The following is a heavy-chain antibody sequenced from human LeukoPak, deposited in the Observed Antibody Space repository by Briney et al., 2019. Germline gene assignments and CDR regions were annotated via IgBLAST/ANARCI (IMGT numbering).Heavy chain of an antibody. CDR3: ARSVFDWLFHGYYYYMDV. CDR1: GGSVTSGTYH. D-gene: IGHD3-9*01. V-gene: IGHV4-39*07. CDR2: VYFDGGT. Sequence: SETLSLTCSVSGGSVTSGTYHWGWIRQPPGKGLEWIGSVYFDGGTHYKPSLQSRVTISVDTSKNQFSLKLSSVTAADTAVYYCARSVFDWLFHGYYYYMDVWGKGTTVTVSS. J-gene: IGHJ6*03.